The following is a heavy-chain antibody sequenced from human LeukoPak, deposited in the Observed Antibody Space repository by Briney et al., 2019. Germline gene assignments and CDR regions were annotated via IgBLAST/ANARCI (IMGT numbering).Heavy chain of an antibody. CDR3: GRLIVVVPAAMPWDAFDI. J-gene: IGHJ3*02. D-gene: IGHD2-2*01. CDR2: IYPGDSDT. V-gene: IGHV5-51*01. CDR1: GYSFTSYW. Sequence: GESLKISCKGSGYSFTSYWIGWVRQMPGKGLEWMGIIYPGDSDTRYNPSFQGQVTISADKSISTAYLQWSSLKASDTAMYYCGRLIVVVPAAMPWDAFDIWGQGTMVTVSS.